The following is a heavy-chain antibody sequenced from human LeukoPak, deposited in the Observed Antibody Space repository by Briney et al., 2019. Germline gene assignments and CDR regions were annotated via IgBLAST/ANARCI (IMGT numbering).Heavy chain of an antibody. CDR3: ARDKENYSWFDP. V-gene: IGHV1-69*13. Sequence: ASVKVSCKASGGTFSSYAINWVRQAPGQGLEWVGGIIPIFGTTHYAQKFQGGVTITADDSTSTAYMELSSLRSEDTAVYYCARDKENYSWFDPGAREPWSPSPQ. CDR2: IIPIFGTT. J-gene: IGHJ5*02. CDR1: GGTFSSYA.